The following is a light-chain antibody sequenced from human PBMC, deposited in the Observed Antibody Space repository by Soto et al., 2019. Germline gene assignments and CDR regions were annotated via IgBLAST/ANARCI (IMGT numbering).Light chain of an antibody. CDR2: AAS. CDR3: QQSYNSFMYT. V-gene: IGKV1-39*01. Sequence: DIQMTQSPSSLSASLGDRVTISCRASQSISNNLNWYQQKPGKAPTLLIQAASTLQPGVPSRSSGTGSGTDFTLTIIGLQPEDLATYFCQQSYNSFMYTFGQGTKLQIK. J-gene: IGKJ2*01. CDR1: QSISNN.